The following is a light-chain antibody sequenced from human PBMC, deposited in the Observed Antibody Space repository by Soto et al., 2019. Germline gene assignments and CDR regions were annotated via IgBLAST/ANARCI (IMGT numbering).Light chain of an antibody. CDR2: EGS. CDR1: SSDVGSYNL. Sequence: QSALTQPASVSGSPGQSITISCTGTSSDVGSYNLVSWYQQHPGKAPKFMIYEGSKWPSGVSNRFSGSKSGNTASLTISGLQAEDEADYYCCAYAGSRYVFGTGTKVTVL. CDR3: CAYAGSRYV. V-gene: IGLV2-23*01. J-gene: IGLJ1*01.